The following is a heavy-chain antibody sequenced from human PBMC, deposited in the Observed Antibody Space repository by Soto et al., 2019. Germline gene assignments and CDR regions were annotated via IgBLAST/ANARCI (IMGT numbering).Heavy chain of an antibody. D-gene: IGHD5-18*01. CDR1: GFTFSSYG. Sequence: QVQLVESGGGVVQPGRSLRLSCAASGFTFSSYGMHWVRQAPGKGLEWVAVISYDGSNKYYADSVKGRFTISRDNSKNTLYLQMNSLRAEDTAVYYCATPLLCYGYYCDYYYCMDVWGQGTTVTVSS. V-gene: IGHV3-30*03. CDR3: ATPLLCYGYYCDYYYCMDV. J-gene: IGHJ6*02. CDR2: ISYDGSNK.